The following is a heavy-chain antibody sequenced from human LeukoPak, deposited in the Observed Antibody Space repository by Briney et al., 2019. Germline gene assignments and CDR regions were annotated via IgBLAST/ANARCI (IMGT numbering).Heavy chain of an antibody. CDR1: GYTFTGYY. CDR2: INPNSGGT. Sequence: ASVKVSCKASGYTFTGYYMHWVRQAPGQGLEWMGWINPNSGGTNYAQKFQGWVTMTRDTSISTAYVELSRLRSDDTAVYYCARVPSYSSSWYGTGYYFDYWGQGTLVTVSS. D-gene: IGHD6-13*01. V-gene: IGHV1-2*04. J-gene: IGHJ4*02. CDR3: ARVPSYSSSWYGTGYYFDY.